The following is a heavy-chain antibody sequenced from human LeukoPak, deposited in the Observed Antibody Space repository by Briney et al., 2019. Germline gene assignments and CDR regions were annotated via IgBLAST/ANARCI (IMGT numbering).Heavy chain of an antibody. V-gene: IGHV4-39*01. CDR3: ARLGLKTTGTIY. CDR1: GGSISISGHY. J-gene: IGHJ4*02. D-gene: IGHD1-14*01. Sequence: SDTLSLTCTVSGGSISISGHYWGWIRQPPGKGLEWIASIYYDGRTIYNPSLKSRVTISVDTSANQFSLRLTSMTAPDTAVYYCARLGLKTTGTIYWGQGTLVTVSS. CDR2: IYYDGRT.